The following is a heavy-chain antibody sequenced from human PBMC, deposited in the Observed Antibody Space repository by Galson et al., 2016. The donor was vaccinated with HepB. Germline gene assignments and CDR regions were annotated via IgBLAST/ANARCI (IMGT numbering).Heavy chain of an antibody. CDR2: TYYRSKWYN. CDR3: ARVESGGAYSSGWDSYWYFDL. CDR1: GDSVSRDSAA. D-gene: IGHD6-19*01. J-gene: IGHJ2*01. V-gene: IGHV6-1*01. Sequence: CAISGDSVSRDSAAWNWIRQSPSRGLEWLGRTYYRSKWYNDYAVSVKSRITINPDTSKNQFSLQLNSVTPEDTAVYYCARVESGGAYSSGWDSYWYFDLWGRGTLVTVSS.